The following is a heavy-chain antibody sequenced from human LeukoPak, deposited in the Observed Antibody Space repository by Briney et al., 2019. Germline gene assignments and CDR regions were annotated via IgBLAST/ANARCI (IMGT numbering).Heavy chain of an antibody. CDR3: AREERGYYDSSGYIDY. Sequence: PGGSLRLSCAASGFTFSSYSMNWVRQAPGKGLEWVSSISSSSSYIYYADPVKGRFTISRDNAKNSLYLQMNSLRAEDTAVYYCAREERGYYDSSGYIDYWGQGTLVTVSS. CDR2: ISSSSSYI. V-gene: IGHV3-21*01. J-gene: IGHJ4*02. D-gene: IGHD3-22*01. CDR1: GFTFSSYS.